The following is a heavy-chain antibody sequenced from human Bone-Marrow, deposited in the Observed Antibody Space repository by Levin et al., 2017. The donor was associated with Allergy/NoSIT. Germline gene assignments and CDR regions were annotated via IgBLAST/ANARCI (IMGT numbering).Heavy chain of an antibody. Sequence: SETLSLTCAVYGGSFSDYYWSWIRQPPGKGLEWIGEINHSGSTNYNPSLKSRVTTSVDTSKNQFSLKLGSVTAADTAVYYCARRRGSGSYYSYYFDYWGQGTLVTVSS. CDR3: ARRRGSGSYYSYYFDY. V-gene: IGHV4-34*01. CDR2: INHSGST. J-gene: IGHJ4*02. D-gene: IGHD3-10*01. CDR1: GGSFSDYY.